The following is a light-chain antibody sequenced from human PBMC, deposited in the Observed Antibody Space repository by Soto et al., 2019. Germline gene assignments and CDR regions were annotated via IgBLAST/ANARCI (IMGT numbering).Light chain of an antibody. CDR2: EIS. CDR1: STDVGGYNY. J-gene: IGLJ1*01. V-gene: IGLV2-14*01. Sequence: QSVLAQHSSVSGSPGQAIIISCTGTSTDVGGYNYASWYKHHPGKGPKIIIYEISNRPSGVSDRFSGSKSGNKASLIISNVEADDGAGYCCGSYSSTNTAVVFRTRTKGTVL. CDR3: GSYSSTNTAVV.